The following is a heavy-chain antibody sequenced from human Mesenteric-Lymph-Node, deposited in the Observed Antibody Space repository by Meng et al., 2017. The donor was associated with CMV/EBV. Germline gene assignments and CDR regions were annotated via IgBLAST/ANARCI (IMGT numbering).Heavy chain of an antibody. Sequence: SETLSLTCAISGDSVSNNGAAWNWIRQSPSRGLEWLGRTYYRSKWYNDYAVSVKSRITINPDTSKNQFSLQLNSVTPEDTAVYYCASFRSTGGEGAFDIWGQGTMVTVSS. CDR2: TYYRSKWYN. D-gene: IGHD2-15*01. CDR1: GDSVSNNGAA. V-gene: IGHV6-1*01. CDR3: ASFRSTGGEGAFDI. J-gene: IGHJ3*02.